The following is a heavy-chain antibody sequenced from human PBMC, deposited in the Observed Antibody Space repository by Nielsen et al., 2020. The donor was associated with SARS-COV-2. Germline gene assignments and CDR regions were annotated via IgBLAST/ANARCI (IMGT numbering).Heavy chain of an antibody. D-gene: IGHD6-19*01. CDR2: ISYDGSNK. CDR3: ATDSGWSPGAHY. V-gene: IGHV3-30-3*01. CDR1: GFTFSSYA. J-gene: IGHJ4*02. Sequence: GGSLRLSCAASGFTFSSYAMHWVRQAPGKGLEWVAVISYDGSNKYYADSVKGRFTISRDNAKNSLYLQMNSLRAEDTALYYCATDSGWSPGAHYWGQGTLVTVSS.